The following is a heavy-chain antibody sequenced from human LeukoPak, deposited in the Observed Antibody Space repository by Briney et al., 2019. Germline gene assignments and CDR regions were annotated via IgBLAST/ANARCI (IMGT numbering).Heavy chain of an antibody. J-gene: IGHJ4*02. CDR1: GFTFSSYS. CDR3: ARGSWVPGGYFDY. Sequence: GGSLRLSCAASGFTFSSYSMNWVRQAPGKGLEWVSYISSSSSPIYYADSAKGRFTISRDNSKNTLYLQMNSLRAEDTAVYYCARGSWVPGGYFDYWGQGTPVTVSS. D-gene: IGHD3-10*01. CDR2: ISSSSSPI. V-gene: IGHV3-48*01.